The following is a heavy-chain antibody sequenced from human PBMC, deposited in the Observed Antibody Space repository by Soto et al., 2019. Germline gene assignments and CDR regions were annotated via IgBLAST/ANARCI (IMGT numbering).Heavy chain of an antibody. Sequence: EVRLVESGGGLVQPGGSLRLSCAASGFAFSGDWMHWVRQAPGKGLVWVARVDGNGSPTNYADFVRGRFTISRDNVKNTLDLQMNSLNVEDTAVYYCLRDHGAAWGQGTVVTVSS. J-gene: IGHJ5*02. CDR2: VDGNGSPT. CDR3: LRDHGAA. CDR1: GFAFSGDW. D-gene: IGHD2-8*01. V-gene: IGHV3-74*01.